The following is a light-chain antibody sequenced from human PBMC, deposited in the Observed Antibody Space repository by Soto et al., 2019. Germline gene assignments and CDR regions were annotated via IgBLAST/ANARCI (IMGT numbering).Light chain of an antibody. CDR3: SSYSDSDTKV. V-gene: IGLV2-14*01. CDR2: EVN. CDR1: STDVGGYKY. J-gene: IGLJ1*01. Sequence: QSALTQPASVSGSPGQSITISCTGTSTDVGGYKYVSWYQQHPGTAPKLMIFEVNGRPSGVSDRFSGSKSGNTAYLTISGLQAEDEADYYCSSYSDSDTKVFGTGTKLTVL.